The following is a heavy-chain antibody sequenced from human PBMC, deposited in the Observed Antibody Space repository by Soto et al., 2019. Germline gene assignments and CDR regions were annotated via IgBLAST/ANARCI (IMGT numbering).Heavy chain of an antibody. D-gene: IGHD4-17*01. Sequence: LGESLKISCKGSGYNFPSYWIAWVRQMPGKGLEWMGILYPGDSDTRYSPSFQGQVTLSADKSISTAYLQWSSLKASDTAMYYCATSVTLQDYYYFGMDVWGQGTTVTVSS. CDR3: ATSVTLQDYYYFGMDV. CDR1: GYNFPSYW. CDR2: LYPGDSDT. V-gene: IGHV5-51*01. J-gene: IGHJ6*02.